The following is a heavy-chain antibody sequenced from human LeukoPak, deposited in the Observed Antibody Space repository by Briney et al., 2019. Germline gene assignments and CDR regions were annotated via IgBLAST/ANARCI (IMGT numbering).Heavy chain of an antibody. V-gene: IGHV4-59*01. D-gene: IGHD3-10*01. CDR2: IYYSGST. Sequence: SETLSLTCTVSVGSICSYYWSWIRQPPRKGLWWSGYIYYSGSTNYNPSLKSRVTISVDTSKNPFSLKLSSVTAADTAVYYCARGSLLWFGDALDIWGQGTMVTVSS. CDR1: VGSICSYY. J-gene: IGHJ3*02. CDR3: ARGSLLWFGDALDI.